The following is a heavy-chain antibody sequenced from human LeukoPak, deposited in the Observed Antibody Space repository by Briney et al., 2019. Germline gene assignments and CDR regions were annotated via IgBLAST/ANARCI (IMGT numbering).Heavy chain of an antibody. V-gene: IGHV3-30*03. CDR2: ISYDGSNK. CDR3: ARDLSPLTAPYSSSWYYYYGMDV. J-gene: IGHJ6*02. Sequence: GGSLRLSCAASGFTFSSYGMHWVRQAPGKGLEWVAVISYDGSNKYYADSVKGRFTISRDNSKNTLYLQMNSLRAEDTAVYYCARDLSPLTAPYSSSWYYYYGMDVWGQGTTVTVSS. D-gene: IGHD6-13*01. CDR1: GFTFSSYG.